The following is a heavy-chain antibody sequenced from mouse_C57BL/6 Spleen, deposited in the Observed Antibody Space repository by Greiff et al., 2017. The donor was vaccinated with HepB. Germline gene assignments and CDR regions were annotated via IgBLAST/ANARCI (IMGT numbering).Heavy chain of an antibody. CDR2: IDPSDSYT. CDR3: ASGEGYDEGGYFDD. CDR1: GYTFTSYW. J-gene: IGHJ2*01. V-gene: IGHV1-69*01. Sequence: QVQLQQPGAELVMPGASVKLSCKASGYTFTSYWMHWVKQRPGQGLEWIGEIDPSDSYTNYNQKFKGKSTLTVDKSSSTAYMQLSSLTAEDSAVYYCASGEGYDEGGYFDDWGQGTTLTVSS. D-gene: IGHD2-2*01.